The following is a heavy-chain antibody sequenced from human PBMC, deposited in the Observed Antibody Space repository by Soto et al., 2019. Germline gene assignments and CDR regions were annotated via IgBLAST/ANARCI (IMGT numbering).Heavy chain of an antibody. Sequence: QVQLVESGGGVVQPGRSLRLSCAASGFTFSSYGMHWVRQAPGKGLEWVAVIWYDGSNKYYADSVKGRFTISRDNSKNTLYLQMNSLRAEDTAVYYCARVVLAARPFTLNMDVWGKGTTVTVSS. V-gene: IGHV3-33*01. CDR3: ARVVLAARPFTLNMDV. D-gene: IGHD6-6*01. J-gene: IGHJ6*03. CDR2: IWYDGSNK. CDR1: GFTFSSYG.